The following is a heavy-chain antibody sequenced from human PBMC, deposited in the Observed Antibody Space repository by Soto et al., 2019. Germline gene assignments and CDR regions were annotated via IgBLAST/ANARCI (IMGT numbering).Heavy chain of an antibody. Sequence: QVQLQESGPGLVKPSETLSLTCTVPGGSVNIGTYYWSWIRQPPGKGLEWIGFIHYSGSTNYNPSXKSXVTMSVDTSKNQXSXXXXSXXXXXXXXXXXXXXXXXXXXXXXGQGTLVTVSS. V-gene: IGHV4-61*01. CDR3: XXXXXXXXXXX. CDR2: IHYSGST. CDR1: GGSVNIGTYY. J-gene: IGHJ4*02.